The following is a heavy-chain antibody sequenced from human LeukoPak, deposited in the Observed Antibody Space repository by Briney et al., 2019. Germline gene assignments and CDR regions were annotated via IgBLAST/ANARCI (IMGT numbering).Heavy chain of an antibody. Sequence: GGSLRLSCAASGFTFSSYWMIWVRQAPGKGLEWVANIKEDGSEKYYVDSVKGTFHISRDNAKNSLYLQMTSLRAEDTAVYYCARDPSSLRDSFDYWGQGTLVTVSS. CDR3: ARDPSSLRDSFDY. J-gene: IGHJ4*02. CDR1: GFTFSSYW. V-gene: IGHV3-7*01. CDR2: IKEDGSEK.